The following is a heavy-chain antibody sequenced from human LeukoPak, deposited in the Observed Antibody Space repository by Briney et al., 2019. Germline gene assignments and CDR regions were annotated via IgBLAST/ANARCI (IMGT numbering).Heavy chain of an antibody. CDR2: IYYSGST. CDR3: ARGALGDGYNQNSPY. Sequence: SETLSLTCTVSGGSISSYYWSWIRQPPGKGLEWIGYIYYSGSTNYNPSLKSRVTISVDTSKNQFSLKLSSVTAADTAVYYCARGALGDGYNQNSPYWGQGTLVTVSS. V-gene: IGHV4-59*01. D-gene: IGHD5-24*01. J-gene: IGHJ4*02. CDR1: GGSISSYY.